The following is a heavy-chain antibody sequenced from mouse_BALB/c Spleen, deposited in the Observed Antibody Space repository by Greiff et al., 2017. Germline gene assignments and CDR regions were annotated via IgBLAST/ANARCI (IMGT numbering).Heavy chain of an antibody. Sequence: EVKVEESGPGLVKPSQSLSLTCTVTGYSITSDYAWNWIRQFPGNKLEWMGYISYSGSTSYNPSLKSRISITRDTSKNQFFLQLNSVTTEDTATYYCAHYYGSSFYAMDYWGQGTSVTVSS. D-gene: IGHD1-1*01. CDR2: ISYSGST. CDR1: GYSITSDYA. V-gene: IGHV3-2*02. CDR3: AHYYGSSFYAMDY. J-gene: IGHJ4*01.